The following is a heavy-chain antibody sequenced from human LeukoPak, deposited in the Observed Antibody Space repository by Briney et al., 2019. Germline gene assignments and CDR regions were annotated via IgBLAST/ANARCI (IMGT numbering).Heavy chain of an antibody. CDR3: AKEVAPYYYYGMDV. D-gene: IGHD2-15*01. CDR2: ISGSGGST. Sequence: GGSLRLSCAASGFTFSSYAMSWVRQAPGKGLEWVSAISGSGGSTYYADSVKGRFTISRDKSKNTLYLQMNSLRAEDTAVYYCAKEVAPYYYYGMDVWGQGTTVTVSS. J-gene: IGHJ6*02. V-gene: IGHV3-23*01. CDR1: GFTFSSYA.